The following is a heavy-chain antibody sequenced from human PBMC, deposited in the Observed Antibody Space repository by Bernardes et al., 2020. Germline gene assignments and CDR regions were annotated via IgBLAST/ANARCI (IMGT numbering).Heavy chain of an antibody. J-gene: IGHJ2*01. D-gene: IGHD2-21*02. V-gene: IGHV4-4*02. CDR1: GSLIRSSNW. Sequence: LPLILGFFGSLIRSSNWWSWASRPPGKGLEWIGEIYHSGSTNYNPSLKSRVTISVDKSKNQFHLKLSSVTAADTAVYYCARFGVVVTATRYFDLWGRGTLVTVSA. CDR3: ARFGVVVTATRYFDL. CDR2: IYHSGST.